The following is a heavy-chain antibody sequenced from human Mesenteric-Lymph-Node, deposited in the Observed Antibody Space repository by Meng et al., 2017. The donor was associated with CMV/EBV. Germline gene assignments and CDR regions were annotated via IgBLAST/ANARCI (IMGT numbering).Heavy chain of an antibody. CDR2: VRYDGSNK. J-gene: IGHJ4*02. V-gene: IGHV3-30*02. Sequence: GGSLRLSCAASGFPCNGYGMHWVRQAPGKGLEWVAFVRYDGSNKYYTDPVEGRFTISRDNSKNTVYLQMNGLRPEDTAVYYCAKIVTRESVRAYWGQGTLVTVSS. D-gene: IGHD3-10*01. CDR1: GFPCNGYG. CDR3: AKIVTRESVRAY.